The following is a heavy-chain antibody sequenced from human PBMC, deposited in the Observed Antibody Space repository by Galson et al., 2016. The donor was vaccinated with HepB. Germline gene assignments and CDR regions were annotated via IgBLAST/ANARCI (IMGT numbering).Heavy chain of an antibody. Sequence: SLRLSCAASGFDFRSYWMHWVRQGPGKGLVWVSRISYDGTRTNYADSVQGRFTISRDNAKNTLYLQMNSLRPEDTAVYYCTRDFPGSHDASDFWGQGTMATVSS. CDR2: ISYDGTRT. V-gene: IGHV3-74*01. J-gene: IGHJ3*01. D-gene: IGHD3-10*01. CDR3: TRDFPGSHDASDF. CDR1: GFDFRSYW.